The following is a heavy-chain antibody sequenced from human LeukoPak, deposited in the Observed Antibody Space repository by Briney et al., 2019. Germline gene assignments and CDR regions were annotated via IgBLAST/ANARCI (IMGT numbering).Heavy chain of an antibody. J-gene: IGHJ2*01. Sequence: GASVKVSCKASGYTFTSYYIHWVRQAPGQGLGWMGIINTRGGSISYAQKFQGRVTMTRDMSTSTVYMELSSLRSEDTAVYYCARCDHFEVAARRDWYLDLWGRGTLVTVSS. CDR1: GYTFTSYY. CDR2: INTRGGSI. V-gene: IGHV1-46*01. D-gene: IGHD2-15*01. CDR3: ARCDHFEVAARRDWYLDL.